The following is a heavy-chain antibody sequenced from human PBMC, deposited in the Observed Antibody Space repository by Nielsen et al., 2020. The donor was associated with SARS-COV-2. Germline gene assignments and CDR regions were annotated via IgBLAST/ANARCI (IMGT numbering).Heavy chain of an antibody. Sequence: LKISCAASGFTFSSYAMNWVRQAPGKGLEWVSYIRTSGSTIYYADSVKGRFTISRDNAKNTLYLQMNSLRPEDTAVYYCSRDSHYNVGCYSYYYYGMDVWGQGTTVTVSS. V-gene: IGHV3-48*03. CDR2: IRTSGSTI. CDR3: SRDSHYNVGCYSYYYYGMDV. J-gene: IGHJ6*02. D-gene: IGHD3-10*01. CDR1: GFTFSSYA.